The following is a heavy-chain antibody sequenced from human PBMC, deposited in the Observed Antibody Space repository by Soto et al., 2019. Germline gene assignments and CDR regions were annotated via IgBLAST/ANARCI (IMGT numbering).Heavy chain of an antibody. CDR2: MQPSSGRT. D-gene: IGHD1-26*01. V-gene: IGHV1-8*01. CDR3: ARGVTAGVDY. J-gene: IGHJ4*02. CDR1: GYSFTRLD. Sequence: WASVKVSFKASGYSFTRLDINWLRQTTGQGLEWMGWMQPSSGRTGYAQKFQGRVTMTRDTSINTAYMELSSLASDDTAFYYCARGVTAGVDYWGQGTLVTVSS.